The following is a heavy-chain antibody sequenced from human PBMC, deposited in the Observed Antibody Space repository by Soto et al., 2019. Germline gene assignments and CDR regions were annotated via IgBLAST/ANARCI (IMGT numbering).Heavy chain of an antibody. CDR3: ARVKTGLAVAGAFAI. J-gene: IGHJ3*02. CDR1: GYTFTSYG. V-gene: IGHV1-18*01. Sequence: ASVKVSCKASGYTFTSYGISWVRQAPGQGLEWMGWISAYNGNTNYAQKLQGRVTMTTDTSTSTAYMELRSLRSDDTAVYYCARVKTGLAVAGAFAIWVQGTMVTVSS. D-gene: IGHD6-19*01. CDR2: ISAYNGNT.